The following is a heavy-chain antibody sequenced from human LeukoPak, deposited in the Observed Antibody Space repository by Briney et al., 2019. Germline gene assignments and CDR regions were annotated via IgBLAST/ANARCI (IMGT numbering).Heavy chain of an antibody. CDR1: GFTFSSYW. CDR2: IKQDGSEK. CDR3: ARDGFLGMATIFVY. J-gene: IGHJ4*02. Sequence: GGSLRLSCAASGFTFSSYWMSWVRQAPGKGLEWVANIKQDGSEKYYVDSVKGRFTISRDNAKNSLYLQMNSLRAEDTAVYYCARDGFLGMATIFVYWGQGTLVTVSS. D-gene: IGHD5-24*01. V-gene: IGHV3-7*04.